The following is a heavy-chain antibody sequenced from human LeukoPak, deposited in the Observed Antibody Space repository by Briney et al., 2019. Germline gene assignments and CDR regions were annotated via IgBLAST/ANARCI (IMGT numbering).Heavy chain of an antibody. D-gene: IGHD1-26*01. V-gene: IGHV3-74*01. CDR1: GFAFSNFW. J-gene: IGHJ4*02. CDR3: ATVSEW. CDR2: INHDGTGT. Sequence: PGGSLRLSCAASGFAFSNFWMHWLRQAPGKGLVWVSGINHDGTGTYYADSGKGRFTISRDNARNTVYLQMNGLRAEDTTVYYCATVSEWGGQGTLVTVSS.